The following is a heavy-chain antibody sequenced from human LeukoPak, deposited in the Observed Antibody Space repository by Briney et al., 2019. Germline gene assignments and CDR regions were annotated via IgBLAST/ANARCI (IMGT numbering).Heavy chain of an antibody. CDR1: GGSISSSSYY. Sequence: PSETLSLTCTVSGGSISSSSYYWGWIRQPPGKGLEWIGSIYYSGSTYYNPSLKSRVTISVDTSKNQFSLKLSSVTAADTAVYYCARRRRQQLVRGVYFDYWGQGTLVTVSS. D-gene: IGHD6-13*01. J-gene: IGHJ4*02. CDR3: ARRRRQQLVRGVYFDY. CDR2: IYYSGST. V-gene: IGHV4-39*07.